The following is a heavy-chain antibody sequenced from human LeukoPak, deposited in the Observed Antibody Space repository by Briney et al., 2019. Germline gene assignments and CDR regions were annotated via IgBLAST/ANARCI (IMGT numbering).Heavy chain of an antibody. CDR1: GYTFTGYY. CDR3: AREYCSSTSCFRYFDY. J-gene: IGHJ4*02. Sequence: GASVKVSCKASGYTFTGYYMHWVRQAPGQGLEWMGWINPNSGGTNYAQKFQGRVTMTRDTSISTAYMKLSRLRSDDTAVYYCAREYCSSTSCFRYFDYWGQGTLVTVSS. D-gene: IGHD2-2*01. V-gene: IGHV1-2*02. CDR2: INPNSGGT.